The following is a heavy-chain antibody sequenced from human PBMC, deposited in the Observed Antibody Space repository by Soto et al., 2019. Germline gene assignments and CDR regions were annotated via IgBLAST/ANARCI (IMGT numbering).Heavy chain of an antibody. V-gene: IGHV3-13*01. J-gene: IGHJ4*02. CDR1: GFTFSSYD. CDR2: IGTAGDT. Sequence: EVQLVESGGGLVQPGGSLRLSCAPSGFTFSSYDMHWVRQATGKGLEWVSAIGTAGDTYYPGSVKGRFTISRENAKNSLYLQMNSLRAGDTAVYYCARGSSLRNGGDFDYWGQGTLVTVSS. CDR3: ARGSSLRNGGDFDY. D-gene: IGHD1-1*01.